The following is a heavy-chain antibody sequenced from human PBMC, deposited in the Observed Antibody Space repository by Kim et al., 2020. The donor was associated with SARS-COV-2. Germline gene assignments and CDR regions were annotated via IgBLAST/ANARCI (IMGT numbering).Heavy chain of an antibody. Sequence: GGSLRLSCAASGFTFSSYAMSWVRQAPGKGLEWVSAISGSGGSTYYADSVKGRFTISRDNSKNTLYLQMNSLRAEDTAVYYCAKDPTFIISLALSRGYPYWGQGTLVTVSS. CDR3: AKDPTFIISLALSRGYPY. J-gene: IGHJ4*02. D-gene: IGHD3-22*01. CDR1: GFTFSSYA. CDR2: ISGSGGST. V-gene: IGHV3-23*01.